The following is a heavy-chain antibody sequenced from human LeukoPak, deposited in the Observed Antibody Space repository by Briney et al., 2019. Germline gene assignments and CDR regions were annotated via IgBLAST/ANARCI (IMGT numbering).Heavy chain of an antibody. D-gene: IGHD4-23*01. CDR3: ASVLYGANGFDY. CDR1: DASISGYY. CDR2: FYYTGTR. Sequence: PSETLSLTCTVSDASISGYYWSWIRQPPGEGLKWIAYFYYTGTRNYNPSLKSRVTVSVDTSKNQFSLTLTSVTASDTAVYYCASVLYGANGFDYWGQGTPVTVSS. J-gene: IGHJ4*02. V-gene: IGHV4-59*01.